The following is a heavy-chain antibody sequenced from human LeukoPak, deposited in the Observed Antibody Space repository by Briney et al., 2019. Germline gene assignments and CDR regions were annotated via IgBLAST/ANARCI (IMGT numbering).Heavy chain of an antibody. CDR2: ISSNGGST. Sequence: PAGSLTLSCSASGCTFSSYAMHWVRQAPGQGLEYVSAISSNGGSTYYEDPVKGRFTISRDNSKNTLYLQMSSLRAEDTAVYYCVKGNSGYVRRYFDYWGQGTLVTVSS. CDR3: VKGNSGYVRRYFDY. CDR1: GCTFSSYA. D-gene: IGHD5-12*01. V-gene: IGHV3-64D*06. J-gene: IGHJ4*02.